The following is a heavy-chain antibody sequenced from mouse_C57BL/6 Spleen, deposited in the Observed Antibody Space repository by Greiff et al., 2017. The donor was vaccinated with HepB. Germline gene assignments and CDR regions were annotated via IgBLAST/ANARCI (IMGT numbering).Heavy chain of an antibody. V-gene: IGHV3-6*01. Sequence: EVKLVESGPGLVKPSQSLSLTCSVTGYSITSGYYWNWIRQFPGNKLEWMGYISYDGSNNYNPSLKNRISITRDTSKNQFFLKLNSVTTEDTATYYCARDPDYWYFDVWGTGTTVTVSS. J-gene: IGHJ1*03. CDR3: ARDPDYWYFDV. CDR2: ISYDGSN. CDR1: GYSITSGYY.